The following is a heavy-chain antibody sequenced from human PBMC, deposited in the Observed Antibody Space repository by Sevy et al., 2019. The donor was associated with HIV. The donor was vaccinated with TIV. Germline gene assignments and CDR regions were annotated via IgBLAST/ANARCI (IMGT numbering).Heavy chain of an antibody. CDR3: ARDYSSGWYTWFDP. CDR1: GFAFSTYW. D-gene: IGHD6-19*01. Sequence: GGSLRLSCVASGFAFSTYWMSWVRQAPGKGLEWVAHIKQDGLEKYYVDSVKGRFTISRDNAKNSLYLQMNSLRAEDTAVYYCARDYSSGWYTWFDPWGQRTLVTVSS. V-gene: IGHV3-7*03. CDR2: IKQDGLEK. J-gene: IGHJ5*02.